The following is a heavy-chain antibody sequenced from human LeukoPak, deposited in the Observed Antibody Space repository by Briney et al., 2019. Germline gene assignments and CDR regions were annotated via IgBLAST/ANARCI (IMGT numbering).Heavy chain of an antibody. CDR1: GYTFTSYG. Sequence: ASVKVSCKASGYTFTSYGISWVRQAPGQGLEWMGWISAYNGNTNYAQKLQGRVTMTTDTSTSTAYMELRSLRSDDTAVYYCARVGATTRGGVWFDPWGQGTLVTVSP. CDR3: ARVGATTRGGVWFDP. D-gene: IGHD3-16*01. J-gene: IGHJ5*02. V-gene: IGHV1-18*01. CDR2: ISAYNGNT.